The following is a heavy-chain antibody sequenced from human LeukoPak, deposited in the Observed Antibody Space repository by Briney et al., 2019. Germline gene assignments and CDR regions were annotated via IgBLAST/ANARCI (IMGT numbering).Heavy chain of an antibody. D-gene: IGHD3-16*01. Sequence: SETLSLTCTVSGGSISTYYWTWIRQPPGKGLEWIGYIYYSGSTNYNPSLKSRVTISVDTSKNQFSLKLSSVTAADTAVYYCAGVAAGGYYYYGMDVWGQGTTVTVSS. CDR3: AGVAAGGYYYYGMDV. CDR2: IYYSGST. V-gene: IGHV4-59*01. CDR1: GGSISTYY. J-gene: IGHJ6*02.